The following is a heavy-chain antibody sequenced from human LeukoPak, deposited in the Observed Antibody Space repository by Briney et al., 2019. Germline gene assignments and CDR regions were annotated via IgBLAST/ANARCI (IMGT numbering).Heavy chain of an antibody. D-gene: IGHD1-1*01. CDR2: ISGSGDIT. J-gene: IGHJ4*02. CDR3: AKSRSGSANWALQIFDN. V-gene: IGHV3-23*01. Sequence: GGSLRLSCAASGFTFSNFPMSWVRQGPGKGLEWVSAISGSGDITYYADFVKGRFTISRDNSKNSLFVQMNSLRAEDTAVYFCAKSRSGSANWALQIFDNWGQGTLVTVSS. CDR1: GFTFSNFP.